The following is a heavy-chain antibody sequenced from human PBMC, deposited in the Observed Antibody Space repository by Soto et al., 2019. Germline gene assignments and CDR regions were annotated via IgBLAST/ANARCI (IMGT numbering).Heavy chain of an antibody. V-gene: IGHV3-21*01. CDR3: ARGRGVVATFDY. CDR2: ISSTSSYI. D-gene: IGHD3-3*01. J-gene: IGHJ4*02. CDR1: GFTFSRYS. Sequence: EVQVVESGGGLVKPGGSLRLSCAASGFTFSRYSMNWVRQAPGKGLEWVSSISSTSSYIYYADSVKGRFTISRDNAKNSLYLQMNSLRAEDTAVYYCARGRGVVATFDYWGQGTLLTVSS.